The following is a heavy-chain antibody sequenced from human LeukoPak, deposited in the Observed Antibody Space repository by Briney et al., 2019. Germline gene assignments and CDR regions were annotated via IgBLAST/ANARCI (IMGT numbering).Heavy chain of an antibody. V-gene: IGHV4-39*01. Sequence: RPSETLSLTCTVSGGSISSSSFYWGWIRQPPGKGLEWIGSIYYSGSTYYNPSLKSRVTISVDTSKNQFSLKLSSVTAADTAVYYCARQWRKYYYDSSGYLRYWGQGTLVTVSS. D-gene: IGHD3-22*01. J-gene: IGHJ4*02. CDR1: GGSISSSSFY. CDR2: IYYSGST. CDR3: ARQWRKYYYDSSGYLRY.